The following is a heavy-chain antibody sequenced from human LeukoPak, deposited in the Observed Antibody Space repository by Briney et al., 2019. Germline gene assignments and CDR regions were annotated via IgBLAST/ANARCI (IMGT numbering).Heavy chain of an antibody. CDR2: IYPGDSDT. Sequence: GESLKISCKGSGYSFISYWIGGVRQMPGKGLEWMGVIYPGDSDTKYSPSFQGQVTISADKSISTAYLQWSSLKASDTAMYYCARPFYSSGSYYFDYWGQGTLVTVSS. V-gene: IGHV5-51*01. CDR3: ARPFYSSGSYYFDY. CDR1: GYSFISYW. J-gene: IGHJ4*02. D-gene: IGHD3-10*01.